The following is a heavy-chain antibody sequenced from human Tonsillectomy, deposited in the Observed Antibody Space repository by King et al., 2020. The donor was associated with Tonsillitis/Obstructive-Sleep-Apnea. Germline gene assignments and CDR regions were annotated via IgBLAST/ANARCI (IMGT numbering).Heavy chain of an antibody. CDR2: INHSGST. J-gene: IGHJ3*02. CDR1: GGSFSGYY. D-gene: IGHD6-19*01. V-gene: IGHV4-34*01. CDR3: ARRDSSGWNAFDI. Sequence: VQLQQWGAGLLKPSETLSLTCAVYGGSFSGYYWSWIRQPPGKGLEWIGEINHSGSTNYNPSLKGRVTISVDTSKNQFSLKLNSVTAADTAVYYCARRDSSGWNAFDIWGQGTMVTVSS.